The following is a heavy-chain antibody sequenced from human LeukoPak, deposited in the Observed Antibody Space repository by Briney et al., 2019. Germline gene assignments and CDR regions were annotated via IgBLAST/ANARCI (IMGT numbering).Heavy chain of an antibody. D-gene: IGHD2-21*02. V-gene: IGHV3-23*01. CDR3: AKDPSYCGGDCYWGYFDY. Sequence: GGSLRLSCAASGFTFSSYSMSWVRQAPGKWLEWVSAISGSGGSTYYADSVKGRFTISRDNSKNTLYLQMNSLRAEDTAVYYCAKDPSYCGGDCYWGYFDYWGQGTLVTVSS. CDR1: GFTFSSYS. CDR2: ISGSGGST. J-gene: IGHJ4*02.